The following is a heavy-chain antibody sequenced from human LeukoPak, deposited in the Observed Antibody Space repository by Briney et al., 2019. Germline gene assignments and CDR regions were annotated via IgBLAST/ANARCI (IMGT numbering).Heavy chain of an antibody. CDR3: AKDRGRYYGSGVSYGMDV. D-gene: IGHD3-10*01. CDR2: ISYDGSNK. J-gene: IGHJ6*02. CDR1: GFTFSSYG. Sequence: GRSLRLSCAASGFTFSSYGMHWVRQAPGKGLEWVAVISYDGSNKYYADSVKGRFTISRDNCKNTLYLQMNSLRAEDTAVYYCAKDRGRYYGSGVSYGMDVWGQGTTVTVSS. V-gene: IGHV3-30*18.